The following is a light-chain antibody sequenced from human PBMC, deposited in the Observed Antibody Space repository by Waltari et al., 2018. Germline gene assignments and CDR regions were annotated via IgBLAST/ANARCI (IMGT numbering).Light chain of an antibody. V-gene: IGKV3-20*01. J-gene: IGKJ4*01. CDR2: DAS. Sequence: EIVLTQSPGTLSLSPGDRATLSCRASQSVASSYLAWYQQQPGQAPRLLIYDASSRATGIPDRFSGSESGTDFSLTISRLEPEDFAVYYCQQYGASPLTFGGGTKVEIK. CDR3: QQYGASPLT. CDR1: QSVASSY.